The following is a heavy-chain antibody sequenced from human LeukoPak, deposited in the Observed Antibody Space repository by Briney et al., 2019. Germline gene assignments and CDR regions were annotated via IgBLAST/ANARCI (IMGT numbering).Heavy chain of an antibody. V-gene: IGHV5-10-1*01. Sequence: GESLKISCKGSGYSFTSYWISWVRQMPGKGLEWMGRIDPSDAYTNYSPSFQGHVTISADKSISTAYLQWSSLKASDTAMYYCARQTVTTDGMDVWGKGTTVTVSS. D-gene: IGHD4-17*01. CDR1: GYSFTSYW. CDR2: IDPSDAYT. CDR3: ARQTVTTDGMDV. J-gene: IGHJ6*04.